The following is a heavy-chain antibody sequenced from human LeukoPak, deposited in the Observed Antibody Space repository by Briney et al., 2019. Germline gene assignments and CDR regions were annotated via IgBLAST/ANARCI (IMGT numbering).Heavy chain of an antibody. V-gene: IGHV3-9*01. CDR2: ISWNSGNI. CDR1: GFTFDDYA. D-gene: IGHD3-22*01. CDR3: AKARSGYYSAYFDY. Sequence: GRSLRLSCAASGFTFDDYAMHWVRQAPGKGLEWVSGISWNSGNIGYADSVKGRFTISRDNAKSSLYLQMNSLRAEDTALYYCAKARSGYYSAYFDYWGQGTLVTVSS. J-gene: IGHJ4*02.